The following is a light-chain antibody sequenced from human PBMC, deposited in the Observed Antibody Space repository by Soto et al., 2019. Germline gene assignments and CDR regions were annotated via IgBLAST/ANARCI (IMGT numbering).Light chain of an antibody. Sequence: EIVLTQSPGTLSLSPGERATLSCRASQSVSSSYLAWYQQKPGQAPRLLIYDASNRATGIPARFSGSGSGTDFTLTISSLEPEDFAVYYCQQCKNWAPETFGPGTKVDIK. CDR2: DAS. V-gene: IGKV3D-20*02. CDR1: QSVSSSY. J-gene: IGKJ3*01. CDR3: QQCKNWAPET.